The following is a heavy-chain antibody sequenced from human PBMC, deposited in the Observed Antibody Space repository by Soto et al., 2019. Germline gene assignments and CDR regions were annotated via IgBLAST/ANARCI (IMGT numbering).Heavy chain of an antibody. D-gene: IGHD2-15*01. CDR3: ASDLGGWPDY. CDR2: INAGNGNT. Sequence: QVQLVQSGAEVKKPGASVKVSCKASGYTFTSYAMHWVRQAPGQRLEWMGWINAGNGNTKYSPKFQGRVTITRDTSASTAYMELSSLRSEDKAVYYCASDLGGWPDYWGQGTLVTVSS. CDR1: GYTFTSYA. J-gene: IGHJ4*02. V-gene: IGHV1-3*01.